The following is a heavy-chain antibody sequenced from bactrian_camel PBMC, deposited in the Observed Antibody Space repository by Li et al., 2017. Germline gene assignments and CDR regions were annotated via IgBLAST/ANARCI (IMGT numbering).Heavy chain of an antibody. V-gene: IGHV3S63*01. CDR3: ATRRYARPCEDWAGFGY. Sequence: QVQLVESGGGSVQAGRSLSLSCTAFGLTRAGACVAWFRQTPGKAYEGIASIRVGDGSGAAHYADSVKGRFTISQDSDMKTLYLRMNDLNPEDTAMYYCATRRYARPCEDWAGFGYWGQGTQVTVS. CDR1: GLTRAGAC. CDR2: IRVGDGSGAA. D-gene: IGHD1*01. J-gene: IGHJ6*01.